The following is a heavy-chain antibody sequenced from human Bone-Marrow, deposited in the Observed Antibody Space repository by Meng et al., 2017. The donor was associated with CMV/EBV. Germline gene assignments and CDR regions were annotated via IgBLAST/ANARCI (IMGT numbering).Heavy chain of an antibody. CDR3: ARDSYDFWSGYSSWNNNYGMDV. V-gene: IGHV4-38-2*02. CDR1: GYSISRGYY. J-gene: IGHJ6*02. Sequence: SETLSLTCTVSGYSISRGYYWGWIRQPPGKGLEWIGTIYHSGSTYYNPSLKSRVTISVDTSKNQFSLKLSPVTAADTAVYYCARDSYDFWSGYSSWNNNYGMDVWGQGTTVTFSS. CDR2: IYHSGST. D-gene: IGHD3/OR15-3a*01.